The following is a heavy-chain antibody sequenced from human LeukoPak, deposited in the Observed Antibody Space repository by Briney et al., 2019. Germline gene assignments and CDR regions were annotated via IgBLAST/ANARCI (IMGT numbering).Heavy chain of an antibody. CDR1: GFTVSSNY. CDR2: IYNAYST. Sequence: GGSLRLSCAASGFTVSSNYMSWVRQAPGKGLEWVSVIYNAYSTYYADSVKGRFSISRDNSKNTLFLLMNSLRAEDTALYYCAKADPSSSWHYYMDVWGKGTTVTVSS. D-gene: IGHD6-13*01. J-gene: IGHJ6*03. V-gene: IGHV3-53*01. CDR3: AKADPSSSWHYYMDV.